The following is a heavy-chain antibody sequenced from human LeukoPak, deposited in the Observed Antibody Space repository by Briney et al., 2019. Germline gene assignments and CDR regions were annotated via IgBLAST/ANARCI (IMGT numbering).Heavy chain of an antibody. Sequence: GGSLRLSCAASGFTFSSYEMNWVRQAPGKGLEWVSYISSSGSTIYYAGSVKGRFTISRDNAKNSLYLQMNSLRAEDTAVYYCARDFPSFDYWGQGTLVTVPS. V-gene: IGHV3-48*03. CDR3: ARDFPSFDY. J-gene: IGHJ4*02. CDR2: ISSSGSTI. CDR1: GFTFSSYE.